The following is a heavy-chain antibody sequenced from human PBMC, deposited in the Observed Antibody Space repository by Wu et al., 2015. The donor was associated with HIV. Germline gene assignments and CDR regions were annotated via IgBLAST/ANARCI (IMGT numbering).Heavy chain of an antibody. V-gene: IGHV4-30-4*08. CDR2: IFSNGNT. CDR3: AREAWNSLGWLGFDI. D-gene: IGHD1-7*01. Sequence: QVQLQESGPGLVKPSQTLSLTCSLSDSLTSGDYYWTWIRQSPGKGLEWIGHIFSNGNTKYSPSLQGRVTISLDTSNNRFSLKLTSVTAADTGMYYCAREAWNSLGWLGFDIWGQGTMVTVSS. J-gene: IGHJ3*02. CDR1: DSLTSGDYY.